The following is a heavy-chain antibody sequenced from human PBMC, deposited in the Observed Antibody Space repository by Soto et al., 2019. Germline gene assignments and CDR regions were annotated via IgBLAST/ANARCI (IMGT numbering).Heavy chain of an antibody. V-gene: IGHV4-61*01. J-gene: IGHJ4*02. CDR2: IYYSGST. Sequence: PSETLSLTCTVSGGSVSSGRYHWSWIRQPPGKGLEWIGYIYYSGSTKYNPSLKNRVTIAVDTSKNQFTLKLSTMTAAVTAVYYCARSGSGSGWLGGQGALVTVSA. CDR3: ARSGSGSGWL. D-gene: IGHD6-19*01. CDR1: GGSVSSGRYH.